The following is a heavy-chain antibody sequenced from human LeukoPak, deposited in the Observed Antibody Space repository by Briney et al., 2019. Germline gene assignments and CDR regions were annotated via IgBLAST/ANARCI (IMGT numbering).Heavy chain of an antibody. J-gene: IGHJ4*02. CDR3: ATDATSISRVDTAMASFDY. D-gene: IGHD5-18*01. V-gene: IGHV1-8*03. CDR1: GYTFTSYD. CDR2: MNPNSGNT. Sequence: ASVKVSCKASGYTFTSYDINWVRQATGQGLEWMGWMNPNSGNTGYAQKFQGRVTITRNTSISTAYMELSSLRSEDTAVYYCATDATSISRVDTAMASFDYWGQGTLVTVSS.